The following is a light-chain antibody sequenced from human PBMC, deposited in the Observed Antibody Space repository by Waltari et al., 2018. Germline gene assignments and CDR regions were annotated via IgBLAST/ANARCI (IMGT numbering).Light chain of an antibody. Sequence: IVLTQSPGPLSVSPGERATLPCRASQRVGRTLAWYQQKPGQAPRLRISGASSRATGIPVRFSGSGAGKAVNLTLSRLETGDFAVFYCQPYVRLPGTFGQGTKVEIK. CDR3: QPYVRLPGT. J-gene: IGKJ1*01. CDR2: GAS. V-gene: IGKV3-20*01. CDR1: QRVGRT.